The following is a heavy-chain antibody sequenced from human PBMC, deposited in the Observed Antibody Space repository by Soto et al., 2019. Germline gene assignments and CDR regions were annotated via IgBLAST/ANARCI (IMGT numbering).Heavy chain of an antibody. CDR1: GGSISSGGYY. CDR2: IFSSGTT. V-gene: IGHV4-30-4*02. J-gene: IGHJ6*02. D-gene: IGHD3-9*01. CDR3: ARVPSPFDYYYSMDV. Sequence: SETLSLTCTVSGGSISSGGYYWSWIRQHPGKGLEWIGYIFSSGTTYHNPSLTSRLTMSLDTSQNQFSLKLNSVTETDTAVYFCARVPSPFDYYYSMDVWGQGTTVTVSS.